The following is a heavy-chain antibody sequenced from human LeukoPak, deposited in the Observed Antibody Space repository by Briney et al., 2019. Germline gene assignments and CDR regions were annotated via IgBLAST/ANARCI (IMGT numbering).Heavy chain of an antibody. CDR1: GYTFTSYG. J-gene: IGHJ4*02. CDR3: ARERLADYCDSSGYLDY. CDR2: ISAYNGNT. D-gene: IGHD3-22*01. Sequence: GASVKVSCKASGYTFTSYGISWVRQAPGQGLEWMGWISAYNGNTNYAQKLQGRVTMTTDTSTSTAYMELRSLRSDDTAVYYCARERLADYCDSSGYLDYWGQGTLVTVSS. V-gene: IGHV1-18*01.